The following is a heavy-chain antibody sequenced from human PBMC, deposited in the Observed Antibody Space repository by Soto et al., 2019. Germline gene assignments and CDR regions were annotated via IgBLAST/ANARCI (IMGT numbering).Heavy chain of an antibody. Sequence: GGSLRLSCAASGFTFSSYAMHWVRQAPGKGLEWVAVISYDGSNKYYADSVKGRFTISRDNSKNTLYLQMNSLRAEDTAVYYCARNPVYVFGSVYYPFFFDSGGQETLATVPS. J-gene: IGHJ4*02. CDR3: ARNPVYVFGSVYYPFFFDS. V-gene: IGHV3-30-3*01. D-gene: IGHD3-3*01. CDR2: ISYDGSNK. CDR1: GFTFSSYA.